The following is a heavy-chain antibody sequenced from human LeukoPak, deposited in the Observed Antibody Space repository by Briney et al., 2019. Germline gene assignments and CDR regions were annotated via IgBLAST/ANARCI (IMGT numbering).Heavy chain of an antibody. Sequence: GGSLRLSCAASGFTFSSYAMHWVRQAPGKGLEWVAVISYDGSNKYYADSVKGRFTISRDNSKNTLYLQMNSLRAEDTAVYYCTTEPYDYGAPWGQGTLVTVSS. J-gene: IGHJ5*02. CDR1: GFTFSSYA. CDR2: ISYDGSNK. V-gene: IGHV3-30-3*01. D-gene: IGHD4-17*01. CDR3: TTEPYDYGAP.